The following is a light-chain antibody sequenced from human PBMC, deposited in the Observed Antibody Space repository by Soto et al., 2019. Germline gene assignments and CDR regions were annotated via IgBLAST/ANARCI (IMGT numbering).Light chain of an antibody. Sequence: VLTQSPATLSVSPGERVTLSCRTSQSVGSNLAWYQQVPGQAPRLLIYGASSRETGISDRFSGGGSGTEFVLTISDLQSEDFAVYSCQQYNAWPPTFGQGTKV. J-gene: IGKJ1*01. CDR3: QQYNAWPPT. V-gene: IGKV3-15*01. CDR2: GAS. CDR1: QSVGSN.